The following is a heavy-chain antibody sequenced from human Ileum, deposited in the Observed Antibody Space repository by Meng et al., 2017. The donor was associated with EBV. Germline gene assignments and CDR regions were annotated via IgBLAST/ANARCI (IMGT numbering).Heavy chain of an antibody. CDR3: ASGRDYAWHS. J-gene: IGHJ4*02. CDR2: IYHSGSP. CDR1: GDSISSNNW. D-gene: IGHD4-17*01. Sequence: GLLQESGPGLVQPSGTLSLTCAVSGDSISSNNWWSWVRQPPGKGLEWIGEIYHSGSPNYNPSFKSRVTMSVDKSKNQISLNLSSVTAADTAVYYCASGRDYAWHSWGRGTLVTVSS. V-gene: IGHV4-4*02.